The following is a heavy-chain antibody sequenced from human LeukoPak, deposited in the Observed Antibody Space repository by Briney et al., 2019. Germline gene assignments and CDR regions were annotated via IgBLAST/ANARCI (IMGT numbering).Heavy chain of an antibody. J-gene: IGHJ4*02. CDR1: GYTFTGYY. V-gene: IGHV1-2*06. CDR3: ARDDAGIAAAGMAFDY. D-gene: IGHD6-13*01. CDR2: INPNSGGT. Sequence: ASVKVSCKASGYTFTGYYIHWVRQAPGQGLEWMGRINPNSGGTNYAQKFQGRVTMTRDTSISTAYMELSRLRSDDTAVYYCARDDAGIAAAGMAFDYWGQGTLVTVSS.